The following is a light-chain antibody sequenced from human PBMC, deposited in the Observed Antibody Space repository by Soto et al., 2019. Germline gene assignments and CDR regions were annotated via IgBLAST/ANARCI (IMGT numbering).Light chain of an antibody. J-gene: IGKJ1*01. CDR3: QQRDIWPWT. V-gene: IGKV3-11*01. Sequence: EIAMSKSPATVSVSRLVILTLSVMASQRVSSNLAWYQQKPGQAPRLLMYDASKRATGIPARFSGSGSGTDFTPTSSSLEHQDFAVYYCQQRDIWPWTCGQGTKVDIK. CDR2: DAS. CDR1: QRVSSN.